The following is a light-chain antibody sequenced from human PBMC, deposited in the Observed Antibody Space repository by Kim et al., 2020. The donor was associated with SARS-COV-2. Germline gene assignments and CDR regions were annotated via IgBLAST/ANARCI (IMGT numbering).Light chain of an antibody. CDR2: RVS. CDR1: QSHLYSDGNTY. J-gene: IGKJ2*03. Sequence: GQAAANSCRSSQSHLYSDGNTYLHWFQQRPGQSPRRLLYRVSNRDSGVPDRISGSGSGTDFTLKISRVEAEDVGIYYCMQGSHLYSFGQGTKLEI. V-gene: IGKV2-30*01. CDR3: MQGSHLYS.